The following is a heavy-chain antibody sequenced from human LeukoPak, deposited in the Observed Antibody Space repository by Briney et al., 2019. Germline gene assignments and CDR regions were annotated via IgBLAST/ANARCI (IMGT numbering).Heavy chain of an antibody. CDR3: ARDPGDSGYYVD. J-gene: IGHJ4*02. CDR2: IIPIFGTA. CDR1: GYSFNSHH. D-gene: IGHD3-22*01. V-gene: IGHV1-69*13. Sequence: GASVKVSCKTSGYSFNSHHVHWVRQAPGQGLEWMGGIIPIFGTANYAQKFQGRVTITADESTSTAYMELSSLRSEDTAVYYCARDPGDSGYYVDWGQGTLVTVSS.